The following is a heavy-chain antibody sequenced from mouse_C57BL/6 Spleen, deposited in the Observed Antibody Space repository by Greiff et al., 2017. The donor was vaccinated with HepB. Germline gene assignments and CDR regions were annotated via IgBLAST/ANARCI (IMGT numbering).Heavy chain of an antibody. V-gene: IGHV14-2*01. CDR3: ARMGDGYNY. CDR2: IDPEDGET. Sequence: EVKLMESDAELVKPGASVKISCKVSGYTFTDHTIHWVKQRTEQGLEWIGRIDPEDGETKYAPKFQGKATITADTSSNTAYLQLSSLTSEDTAVYYCARMGDGYNYWGQGTTLTVSS. D-gene: IGHD2-3*01. J-gene: IGHJ2*01. CDR1: GYTFTDHT.